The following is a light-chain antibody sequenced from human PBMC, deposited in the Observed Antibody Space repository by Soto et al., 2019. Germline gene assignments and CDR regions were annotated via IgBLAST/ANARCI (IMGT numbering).Light chain of an antibody. V-gene: IGKV3-11*01. CDR1: QSVSSY. Sequence: EIVLTQSPGTLSLSPGERATLSCWASQSVSSYLAWYQQKPGQAPRLLIYDASNRATGIPARFSGSGSGTDFTLTISSLEPEDFAVYYCQQRSNWPPVTFGQGTRLEIK. J-gene: IGKJ5*01. CDR3: QQRSNWPPVT. CDR2: DAS.